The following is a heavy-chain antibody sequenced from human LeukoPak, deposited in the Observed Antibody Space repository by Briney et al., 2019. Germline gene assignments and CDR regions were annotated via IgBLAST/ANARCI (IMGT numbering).Heavy chain of an antibody. J-gene: IGHJ6*03. CDR2: INHSGST. Sequence: SETLSLTCAVYGGSFSGYYWSWIRQPPGKGLEWIGEINHSGSTNYNPSLKSRVTISVGTSKNQFSLKLSSVTAADTAVYYCARDRARYYMNVWGKGTTVTISS. V-gene: IGHV4-34*01. CDR3: ARDRARYYMNV. CDR1: GGSFSGYY.